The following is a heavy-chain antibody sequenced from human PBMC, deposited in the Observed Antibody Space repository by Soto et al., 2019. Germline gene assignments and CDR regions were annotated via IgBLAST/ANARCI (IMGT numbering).Heavy chain of an antibody. D-gene: IGHD3-3*01. J-gene: IGHJ4*02. Sequence: GASVKVSCKASGGTFSSYAISWVRQAPGQGLEWMGGIIPIFGTANYAQKFQGRVTITTDTSTSTAYMELRSLRSDDTAVYYCARDAGITIFGVVTNADYWGQGTLVTVSS. CDR3: ARDAGITIFGVVTNADY. CDR1: GGTFSSYA. CDR2: IIPIFGTA. V-gene: IGHV1-69*05.